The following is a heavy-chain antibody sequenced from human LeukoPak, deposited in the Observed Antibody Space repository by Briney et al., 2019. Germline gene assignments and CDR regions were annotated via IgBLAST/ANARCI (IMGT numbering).Heavy chain of an antibody. CDR2: ISYDGSNK. J-gene: IGHJ4*02. CDR1: GFTFSSYA. Sequence: GGSLRLSCAASGFTFSSYAMHWVRQAPGKGLEWVAVISYDGSNKYYADSVKGRFTISRENSKNTLYLQMNSLRSEDTAVYYCAKDGAGQSSPGALDYWGQGTLVTVSS. V-gene: IGHV3-30-3*01. D-gene: IGHD1-26*01. CDR3: AKDGAGQSSPGALDY.